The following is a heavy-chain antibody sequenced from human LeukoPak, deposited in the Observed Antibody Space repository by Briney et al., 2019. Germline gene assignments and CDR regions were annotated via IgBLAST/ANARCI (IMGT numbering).Heavy chain of an antibody. CDR3: ARYAYGSGSYYQKPFDY. CDR1: GYTFTTYD. J-gene: IGHJ4*01. Sequence: ASVKVSCKASGYTFTTYDINWVRQATGQGLEWMGWMNPNSGNTGHTQKFQGRVTMTRNTSISTAYMELSSLTSDDTAVYYCARYAYGSGSYYQKPFDYWGQGTLVTVSS. D-gene: IGHD3-10*01. CDR2: MNPNSGNT. V-gene: IGHV1-8*01.